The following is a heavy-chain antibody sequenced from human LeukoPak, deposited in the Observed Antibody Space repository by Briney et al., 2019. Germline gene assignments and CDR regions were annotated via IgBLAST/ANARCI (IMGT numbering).Heavy chain of an antibody. J-gene: IGHJ4*02. CDR3: ARDRGPSGYDYFDY. D-gene: IGHD5-12*01. Sequence: SETLSLTCTVSGGSISSYYWSWIRQPPGKGLEWIGYIYYSGSTNYNPSPKSRVTISVDTSKNQFSLKLSSVTAADTAVYYCARDRGPSGYDYFDYWGQGTLVTVSS. CDR2: IYYSGST. CDR1: GGSISSYY. V-gene: IGHV4-59*01.